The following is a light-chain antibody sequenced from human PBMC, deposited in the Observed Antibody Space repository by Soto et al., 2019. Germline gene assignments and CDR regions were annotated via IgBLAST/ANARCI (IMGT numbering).Light chain of an antibody. CDR1: QSVATN. CDR3: QQYNNWPPSIT. Sequence: EIVMTQSPATLSVSPGARVTLSCRASQSVATNLAWYQQKPGQAPSLLVYSASTRATGIPARFSGSGSGTEFTLTISSLQSEDFAVYYCQQYNNWPPSITFGQGTRLEIK. CDR2: SAS. J-gene: IGKJ5*01. V-gene: IGKV3-15*01.